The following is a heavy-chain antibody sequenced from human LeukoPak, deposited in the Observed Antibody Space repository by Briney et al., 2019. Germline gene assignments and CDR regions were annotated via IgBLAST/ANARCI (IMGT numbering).Heavy chain of an antibody. CDR3: ARYNGALDH. Sequence: SETLSLTCPVTGGPIRIHSWRWIRQPPGKELEWIAFFYYSGSTTYNPYLASRVTISAETSRNQFSLKLSSVTAADTAFYYCARYNGALDHWGQGTLVTVSS. V-gene: IGHV4-59*11. J-gene: IGHJ4*02. D-gene: IGHD1-14*01. CDR1: GGPIRIHS. CDR2: FYYSGST.